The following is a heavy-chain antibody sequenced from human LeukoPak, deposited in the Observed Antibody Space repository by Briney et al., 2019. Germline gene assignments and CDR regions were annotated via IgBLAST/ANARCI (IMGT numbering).Heavy chain of an antibody. D-gene: IGHD3-3*01. V-gene: IGHV1-2*06. J-gene: IGHJ4*02. CDR2: INPNSGGT. CDR3: ARVDTIYQFDY. Sequence: ASVKVSCKASGYTFTGYYMHWVRQAPGQGLEWMGRINPNSGGTNYAQKFLGRVTMTRDTSISTAYMELSRLRSDDTAVYYCARVDTIYQFDYWGQGTLVTVSS. CDR1: GYTFTGYY.